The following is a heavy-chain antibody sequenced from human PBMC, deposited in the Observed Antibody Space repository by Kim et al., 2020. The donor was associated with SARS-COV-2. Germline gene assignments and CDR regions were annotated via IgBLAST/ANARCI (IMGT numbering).Heavy chain of an antibody. Sequence: GGSLRLSCAASGFTFSSCAMSWVRQAPGKGLEWVSAISGSGVSTFYSDSVKDRFTISRDNSKNTVYLQMNGLGADDTAVYYCAKSIVLIGNFDYWGQGTLVTVSS. CDR2: ISGSGVST. CDR1: GFTFSSCA. J-gene: IGHJ4*02. D-gene: IGHD2-21*01. CDR3: AKSIVLIGNFDY. V-gene: IGHV3-23*01.